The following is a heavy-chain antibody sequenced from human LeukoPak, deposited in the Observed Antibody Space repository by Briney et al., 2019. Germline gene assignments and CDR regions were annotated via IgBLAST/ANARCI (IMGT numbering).Heavy chain of an antibody. D-gene: IGHD6-13*01. CDR3: AKRGAAADDY. CDR2: ISGSGSST. V-gene: IGHV3-23*01. Sequence: GGSLRLSCAASGFTFSSYVMSWIRQAPGKGLEWLSAISGSGSSTYYAVSVRGRSTVSRDNSKNTLYLQMNSLRAEDTAVYYCAKRGAAADDYWGRGTLVTVSS. J-gene: IGHJ4*02. CDR1: GFTFSSYV.